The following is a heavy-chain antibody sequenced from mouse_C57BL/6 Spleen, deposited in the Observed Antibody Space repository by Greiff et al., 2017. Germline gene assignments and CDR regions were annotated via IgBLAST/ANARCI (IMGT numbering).Heavy chain of an antibody. V-gene: IGHV5-9*01. Sequence: EVQLVESGGGLVKPGGSLKLSCAASGFTFSSYTMSWVRQTPEKRLEWVATISGGGGNTYYPDSVKGRFTISRDNAKNTLYLQMSSLRSEDTALYYCARQTEYFDYWGQGTTLTVSS. J-gene: IGHJ2*01. CDR1: GFTFSSYT. CDR2: ISGGGGNT. CDR3: ARQTEYFDY.